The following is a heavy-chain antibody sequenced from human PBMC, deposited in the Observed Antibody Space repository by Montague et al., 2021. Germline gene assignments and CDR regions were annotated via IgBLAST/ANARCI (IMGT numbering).Heavy chain of an antibody. Sequence: SETLSLTCTVSGGSIGSGSYYWGWICQPPGKGLDYVGCTCNTVSSYYSPSLKSRVTISVDTSKNQFSLRLSAVTAADTAVYYCARSLYCISGSCYQGCDPWGQGTLVTVSS. CDR3: ARSLYCISGSCYQGCDP. CDR2: TCNTVSS. J-gene: IGHJ5*02. D-gene: IGHD2-15*01. CDR1: GGSIGSGSYY. V-gene: IGHV4-39*01.